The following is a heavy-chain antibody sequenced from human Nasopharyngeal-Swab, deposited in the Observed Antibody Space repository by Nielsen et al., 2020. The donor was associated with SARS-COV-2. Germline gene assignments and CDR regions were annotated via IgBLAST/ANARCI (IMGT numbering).Heavy chain of an antibody. CDR1: GYSFSNYW. V-gene: IGHV5-10-1*01. J-gene: IGHJ3*02. D-gene: IGHD3-10*01. Sequence: GESLKISCEGSGYSFSNYWIRWVRQVPGKGLDWIGKVYPSYSYTHYSPSLRGHVTISVDRSISTAYLQWSSLKASDTAMYYCARQYQNYFGSGDYHGAFDIWGQGTMVTVSS. CDR2: VYPSYSYT. CDR3: ARQYQNYFGSGDYHGAFDI.